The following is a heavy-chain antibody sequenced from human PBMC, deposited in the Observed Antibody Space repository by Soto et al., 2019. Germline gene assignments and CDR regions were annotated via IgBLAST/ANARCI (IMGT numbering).Heavy chain of an antibody. Sequence: GGSLRLSCAASGFTLRNYAMAWVRQALGKGLEWVSEINSGGNTFYADSMKGRITISRDISTNTVYLQMNSLRVEDTALYYCAKDRQDDWAWTFDSWGQGTLVTVSS. D-gene: IGHD3-16*01. V-gene: IGHV3-23*01. CDR3: AKDRQDDWAWTFDS. J-gene: IGHJ4*02. CDR1: GFTLRNYA. CDR2: INSGGNT.